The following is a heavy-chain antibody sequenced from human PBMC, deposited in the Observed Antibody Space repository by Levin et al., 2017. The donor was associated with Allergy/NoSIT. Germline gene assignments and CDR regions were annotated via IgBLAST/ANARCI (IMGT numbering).Heavy chain of an antibody. J-gene: IGHJ4*02. V-gene: IGHV3-11*01. CDR1: GFTFSDYY. CDR3: ARCRYEYSSALLDWY. CDR2: ISSSGSTI. Sequence: GGSLRLSCAASGFTFSDYYMSWIRQAPGKGLEWVSYISSSGSTIYYADSVKGRFTISRDNAKNSLYLQMNSLRAEDTAVYYCARCRYEYSSALLDWYWGQGTLVTVSS. D-gene: IGHD6-6*01.